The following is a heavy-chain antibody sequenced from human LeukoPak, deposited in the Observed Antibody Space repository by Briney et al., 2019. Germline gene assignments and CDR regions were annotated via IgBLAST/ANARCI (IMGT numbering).Heavy chain of an antibody. CDR1: GGSISSSSYY. CDR3: ATQTVSAETYYDFWSGYYGWFDP. V-gene: IGHV4-39*01. Sequence: PSETLSLTCTVSGGSISSSSYYWGWIRQPPGKGLEWIGSIYYSGSTYYNPSLNSRVTISVDASKDQFSLKLSSVTAADTAVYYCATQTVSAETYYDFWSGYYGWFDPWGQGTLVTVSS. J-gene: IGHJ5*02. CDR2: IYYSGST. D-gene: IGHD3-3*01.